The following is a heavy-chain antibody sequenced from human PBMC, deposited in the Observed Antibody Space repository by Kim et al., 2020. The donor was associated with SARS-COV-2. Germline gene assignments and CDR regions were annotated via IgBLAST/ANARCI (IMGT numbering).Heavy chain of an antibody. CDR3: ARTNDHGAY. D-gene: IGHD3-10*01. J-gene: IGHJ4*02. Sequence: GESLKISCKGAGYSFTSYWIAWVRQMPGKGLEWMGIIYPRDSDTRYSPTFQGQITISVDTSISTAYLQWSSLKASDSAMYYCARTNDHGAYWGQGTLVTVSS. CDR2: IYPRDSDT. V-gene: IGHV5-51*01. CDR1: GYSFTSYW.